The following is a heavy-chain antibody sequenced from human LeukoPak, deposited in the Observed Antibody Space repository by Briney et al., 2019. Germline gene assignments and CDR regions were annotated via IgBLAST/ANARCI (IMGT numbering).Heavy chain of an antibody. D-gene: IGHD3-10*01. J-gene: IGHJ4*02. CDR2: TSYDGSNK. V-gene: IGHV3-30*18. CDR3: AKASWGSGNLYFDY. CDR1: GFTFSSYG. Sequence: GGSLRLSCAASGFTFSSYGMHWVRQAPGKGLEWVAVTSYDGSNKYYADSVKGRFTISRDNSKNTLYLQMNSLRAEDTAVYYCAKASWGSGNLYFDYWGQGTLVTVSS.